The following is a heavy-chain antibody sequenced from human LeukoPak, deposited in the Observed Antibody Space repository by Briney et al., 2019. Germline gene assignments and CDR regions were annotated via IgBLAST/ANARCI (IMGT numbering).Heavy chain of an antibody. V-gene: IGHV3-11*01. CDR1: GFTFSDYY. CDR3: ARLLGYCSSTSCYFGAFDI. D-gene: IGHD2-2*01. CDR2: ISSSGSTI. Sequence: GGSLRLSCAASGFTFSDYYMSWIRQAPGKGLEWVSYISSSGSTIYYADSVKGRFTISRDNAKNSLYLQMNSLRAEDTAVYYCARLLGYCSSTSCYFGAFDIWGQGTMVTVSS. J-gene: IGHJ3*02.